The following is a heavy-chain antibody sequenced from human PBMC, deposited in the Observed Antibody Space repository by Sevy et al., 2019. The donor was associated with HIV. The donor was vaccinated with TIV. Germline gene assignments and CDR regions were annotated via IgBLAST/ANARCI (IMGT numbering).Heavy chain of an antibody. CDR1: GYTFTGYY. Sequence: ASVKVSCKASGYTFTGYYMHWVRQAPGQGLEWMGWINPDSGGTNYAQKFQGWVTMTRDTSISTAYMELSRLRSDDRAVYYCARGGVGLRLNYYYYGMDVWGQGTTVTVSS. J-gene: IGHJ6*02. D-gene: IGHD5-12*01. CDR2: INPDSGGT. V-gene: IGHV1-2*04. CDR3: ARGGVGLRLNYYYYGMDV.